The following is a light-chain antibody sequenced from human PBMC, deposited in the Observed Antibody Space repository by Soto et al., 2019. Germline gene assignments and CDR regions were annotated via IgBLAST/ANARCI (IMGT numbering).Light chain of an antibody. V-gene: IGKV1-5*01. Sequence: DIQMTQSPSTLSASVGDRVTITCRASQSISSWLAWYQQNPGKAPKLLIYDASSLESGVPSRFSGSGSGTEFTLTISSLQPDDFATYYCQQYDSYSGTFGQGTKV. CDR3: QQYDSYSGT. J-gene: IGKJ1*01. CDR2: DAS. CDR1: QSISSW.